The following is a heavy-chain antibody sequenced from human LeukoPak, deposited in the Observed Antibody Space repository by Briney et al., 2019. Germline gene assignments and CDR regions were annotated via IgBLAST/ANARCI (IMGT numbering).Heavy chain of an antibody. Sequence: PETLSLTCTVSGGSISSYYWSWIRQPPGKGLEWIGYIYTSRSTNYNPSLKSRVTISVDTSKNQFSLKLSSVTAADTAVYYCAGKKWELPNWFDPWGQGTLVTVSS. V-gene: IGHV4-4*09. CDR1: GGSISSYY. CDR3: AGKKWELPNWFDP. CDR2: IYTSRST. J-gene: IGHJ5*02. D-gene: IGHD1-26*01.